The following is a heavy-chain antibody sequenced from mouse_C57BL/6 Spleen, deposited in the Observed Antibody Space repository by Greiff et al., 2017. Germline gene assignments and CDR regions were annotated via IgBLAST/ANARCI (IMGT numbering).Heavy chain of an antibody. CDR1: GYTFTDYE. Sequence: VHLVESGAELVRPGASVTLSCKASGYTFTDYEMHWVKQTPVHGLEWIGAIDPETGGTAYNQKFKGKAILTADKSSSTAYMELRSLTSEDSAVYYCTFHFDYWGQGTTLTVSS. J-gene: IGHJ2*01. CDR2: IDPETGGT. V-gene: IGHV1-15*01. CDR3: TFHFDY.